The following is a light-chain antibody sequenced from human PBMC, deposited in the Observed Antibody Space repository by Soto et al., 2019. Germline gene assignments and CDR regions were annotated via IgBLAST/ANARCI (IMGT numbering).Light chain of an antibody. CDR3: QKYNKWPLT. J-gene: IGKJ1*01. CDR2: GAS. Sequence: EIVMTQSPATLSVSPGERATISCRASLSVSIDLAWYQQKPGQAPRLLIYGASTRLAGIPVRFSGSGSGTEFTLTISSLQSEDFAGYYCQKYNKWPLTFGQGTKVEIK. CDR1: LSVSID. V-gene: IGKV3-15*01.